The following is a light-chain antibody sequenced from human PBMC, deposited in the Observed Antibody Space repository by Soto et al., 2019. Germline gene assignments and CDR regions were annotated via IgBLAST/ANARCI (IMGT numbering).Light chain of an antibody. CDR3: QQYGSSGT. CDR2: GAS. V-gene: IGKV3-20*01. Sequence: EIVLTQSPGTLSLSPGERATLSCRASQSLSSSYLVWYQQKSGQAPRLLIYGASNRATGIPDRFSGSGSGTDFTLPISRLEPEDFAVYYCQQYGSSGTFGQGTKVDIK. CDR1: QSLSSSY. J-gene: IGKJ1*01.